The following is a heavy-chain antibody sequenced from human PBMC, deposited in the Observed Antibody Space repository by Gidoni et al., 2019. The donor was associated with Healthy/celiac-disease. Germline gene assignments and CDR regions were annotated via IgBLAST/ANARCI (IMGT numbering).Heavy chain of an antibody. D-gene: IGHD3-3*01. CDR1: GFTFSSYW. V-gene: IGHV3-7*01. CDR2: IKQDGSEK. J-gene: IGHJ6*02. CDR3: ARDRFSYYYYGMDV. Sequence: EVQLVESGGGLVQPGGSLRLSCAASGFTFSSYWMSWVRQAPGKGLEWVANIKQDGSEKYYVDSVKGRFTISRDNAKNSLYLQMNSLRAEDTAVYYCARDRFSYYYYGMDVWGQGTTVTVSS.